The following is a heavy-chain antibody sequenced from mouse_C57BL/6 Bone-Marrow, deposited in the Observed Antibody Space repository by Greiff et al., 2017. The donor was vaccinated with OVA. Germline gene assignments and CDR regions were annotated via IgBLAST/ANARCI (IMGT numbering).Heavy chain of an antibody. J-gene: IGHJ2*01. CDR2: IDTENGDT. Sequence: EVQLQQSGAELVRPGASVKLSCTASGFNIKDDYMHWVKQRPEQGLEWIGRIDTENGDTEYASKFQGKATITADTSSNTAYLQLSSLTSEDTAVYYCTSITTVVADYWGQGTTLTVSS. CDR3: TSITTVVADY. V-gene: IGHV14-4*01. CDR1: GFNIKDDY. D-gene: IGHD1-1*01.